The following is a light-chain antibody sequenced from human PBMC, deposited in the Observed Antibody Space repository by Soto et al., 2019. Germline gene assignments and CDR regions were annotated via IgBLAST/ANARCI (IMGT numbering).Light chain of an antibody. CDR2: GAS. V-gene: IGKV3-20*01. Sequence: EIVLMQSPGILSLSPGERASLSCRASQSVSSNYLAWYQQKPGQAPRLLIYGASSRATGIPDRFSGSGSGTDFTLTVSRLEPEDFAVYYCQQYGSSPLTFGGGTRVQIK. CDR1: QSVSSNY. CDR3: QQYGSSPLT. J-gene: IGKJ4*01.